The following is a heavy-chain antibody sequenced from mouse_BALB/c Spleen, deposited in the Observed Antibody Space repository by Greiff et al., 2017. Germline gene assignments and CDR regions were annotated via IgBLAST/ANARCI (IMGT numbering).Heavy chain of an antibody. D-gene: IGHD2-12*01. Sequence: EVQLQQSGAELAKPGASVKLSCTASGFNIKDTYMHWVKQRPEQGLEWIGRIDPANGNTKYDPKFQGKATITADTSSNTAYLQLSSLTSEDTAVYYCASGRIRRYAMDYWGQGTSVTVSS. CDR1: GFNIKDTY. V-gene: IGHV14-3*02. CDR3: ASGRIRRYAMDY. J-gene: IGHJ4*01. CDR2: IDPANGNT.